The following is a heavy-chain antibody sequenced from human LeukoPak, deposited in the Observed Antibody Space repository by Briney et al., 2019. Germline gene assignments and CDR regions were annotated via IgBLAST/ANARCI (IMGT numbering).Heavy chain of an antibody. J-gene: IGHJ4*02. V-gene: IGHV4-39*01. CDR1: GGSVSTSHYY. CDR2: IYYSGRT. Sequence: SETLSLTCTVSGGSVSTSHYYWGWIRQPPGKGLEWIGYIYYSGRTYYNPSLKSRATISVDTSKNEFSLKLSSVTAADTAVYYCARSWAPGYCSSTTCYNFDYWGQGTRVTVSS. D-gene: IGHD2-2*02. CDR3: ARSWAPGYCSSTTCYNFDY.